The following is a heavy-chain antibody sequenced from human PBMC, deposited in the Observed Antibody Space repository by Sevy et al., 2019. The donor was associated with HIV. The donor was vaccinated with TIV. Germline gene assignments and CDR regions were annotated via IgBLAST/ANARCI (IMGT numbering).Heavy chain of an antibody. V-gene: IGHV3-48*02. CDR3: ARVVLYYDANYCDY. CDR1: GFSFSQYS. D-gene: IGHD3-22*01. J-gene: IGHJ4*02. CDR2: ISGTSGTI. Sequence: GGSLRLSCAASGFSFSQYSMNWVHQAPGKGLEWLSYISGTSGTIYYAASVKGRFTISRDNAKNSVYLQMNSLRDEDTAVYYCARVVLYYDANYCDYWGQGALVTVSS.